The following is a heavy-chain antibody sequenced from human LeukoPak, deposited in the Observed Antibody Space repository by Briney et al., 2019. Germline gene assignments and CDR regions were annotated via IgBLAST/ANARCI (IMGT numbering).Heavy chain of an antibody. CDR2: IIPIFGTA. CDR3: ARKGALWFGELFHYMDV. CDR1: GGTFSSYA. D-gene: IGHD3-10*01. J-gene: IGHJ6*03. Sequence: SVKVSCKASGGTFSSYAISWVRQAPGQGLEWMGGIIPIFGTANYAQKFQGRVTITADESTSTAYMELSSLRSEDTAVYYCARKGALWFGELFHYMDVWGKGTTATVSS. V-gene: IGHV1-69*13.